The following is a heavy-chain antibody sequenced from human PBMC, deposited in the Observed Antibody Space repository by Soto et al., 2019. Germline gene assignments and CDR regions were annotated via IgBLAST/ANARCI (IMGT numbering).Heavy chain of an antibody. CDR3: ARDLDGSGNYYTDY. D-gene: IGHD3-10*01. J-gene: IGHJ4*02. CDR2: ISPYNRNT. CDR1: GYPFSSIG. Sequence: AASVKVSCQASGYPFSSIGISWVRQAPGQGLEWMGWISPYNRNTYYPPRLQGRVTMTTDTSTSTAYMELRSLRSDDTAMYFCARDLDGSGNYYTDYWGQGTLVTVSS. V-gene: IGHV1-18*01.